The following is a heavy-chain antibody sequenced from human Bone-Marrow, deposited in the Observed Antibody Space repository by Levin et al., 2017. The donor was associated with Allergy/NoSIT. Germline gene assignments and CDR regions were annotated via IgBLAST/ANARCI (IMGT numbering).Heavy chain of an antibody. CDR1: GGSISGGGYY. CDR3: ARFNGYDFAY. CDR2: IYYSGNT. J-gene: IGHJ4*02. D-gene: IGHD5-12*01. Sequence: SETLSLTCTVSGGSISGGGYYWSWIRQHPGKGLEWIGYIYYSGNTYYNPSLKSRVIISVVTSKNQRSLKLTSVTVAEPAVYYCARFNGYDFAYWGQGTLVTVSS. V-gene: IGHV4-31*03.